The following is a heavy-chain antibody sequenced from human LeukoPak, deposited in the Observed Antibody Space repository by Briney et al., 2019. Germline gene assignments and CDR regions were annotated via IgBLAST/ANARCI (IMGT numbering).Heavy chain of an antibody. CDR3: ARDAEACGGDCDYYGMDV. V-gene: IGHV3-33*01. J-gene: IGHJ6*02. CDR1: GFTFSSYG. CDR2: IWYDGSNK. Sequence: GRSLRLSCAASGFTFSSYGMHWVRQAPGKGLEWVAVIWYDGSNKYYADSVKGRFTISRDNSKNTLYLQMNSLRAEDTAVYYCARDAEACGGDCDYYGMDVWGQGTTVTVSS. D-gene: IGHD2-21*02.